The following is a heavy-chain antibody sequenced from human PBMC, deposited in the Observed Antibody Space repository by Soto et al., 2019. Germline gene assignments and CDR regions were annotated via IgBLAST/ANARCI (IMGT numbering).Heavy chain of an antibody. V-gene: IGHV5-51*01. CDR3: ARPGVPRVRGEKAFDI. D-gene: IGHD3-10*01. Sequence: PGESLKISCKCSGYSFTDYWIGWVRQMPGEGLEWMGIIYPGDSDTRYSPSFQGQVTISAAKSIRTAYLQWSSLKAADTAMDDCARPGVPRVRGEKAFDIWGQGTRVTVSS. CDR2: IYPGDSDT. CDR1: GYSFTDYW. J-gene: IGHJ3*02.